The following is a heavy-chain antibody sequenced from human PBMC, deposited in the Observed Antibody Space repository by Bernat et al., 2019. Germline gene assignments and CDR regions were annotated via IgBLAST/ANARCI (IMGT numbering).Heavy chain of an antibody. Sequence: EMQLVESGGGLVKPGGSLRLSCAASGFTFTNAWMNWVRQAPGKGLEWVGRIKSNVAGGTLDYAAPVKGRFAISRDDSKNTLYLQMNSLQAEDTAVYYCTTVQWAYHDAFDVWGQGTMVTVSS. J-gene: IGHJ3*01. CDR1: GFTFTNAW. V-gene: IGHV3-15*07. CDR3: TTVQWAYHDAFDV. CDR2: IKSNVAGGTL. D-gene: IGHD1-26*01.